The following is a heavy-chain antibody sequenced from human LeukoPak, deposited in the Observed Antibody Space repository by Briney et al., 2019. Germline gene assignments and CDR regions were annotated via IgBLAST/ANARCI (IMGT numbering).Heavy chain of an antibody. Sequence: PGGSLRLSCAASGFTFSSYAMHWVRQAPGKGLEWVAVISYDGSNKYYADSVKGRFTISRDNSKNTLYLQMNSLRAEDTAVYYCARGHSSSWSSFGYWGQGTLVTVSS. CDR1: GFTFSSYA. D-gene: IGHD6-13*01. CDR3: ARGHSSSWSSFGY. J-gene: IGHJ4*02. CDR2: ISYDGSNK. V-gene: IGHV3-30*04.